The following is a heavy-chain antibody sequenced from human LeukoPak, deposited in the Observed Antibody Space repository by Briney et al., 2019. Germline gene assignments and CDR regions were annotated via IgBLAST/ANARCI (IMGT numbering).Heavy chain of an antibody. CDR3: ARVTYCGGDCYTRGNWFDP. CDR1: GGSFSGYY. Sequence: SETLSLTCAVYGGSFSGYYWSWIRQPPGKGLEWIGEINHSGSTNYNPSLKSRVTISVDTSKNQFSLKLSSVTAADTAVYYCARVTYCGGDCYTRGNWFDPWGQGTLVTVSP. V-gene: IGHV4-34*01. D-gene: IGHD2-21*02. J-gene: IGHJ5*02. CDR2: INHSGST.